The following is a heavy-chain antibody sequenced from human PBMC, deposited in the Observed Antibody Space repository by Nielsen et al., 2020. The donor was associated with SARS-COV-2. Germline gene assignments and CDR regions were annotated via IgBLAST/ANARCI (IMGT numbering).Heavy chain of an antibody. D-gene: IGHD3-9*01. CDR2: INPSGGST. CDR1: GYTFTGYY. Sequence: ASVKVSCKASGYTFTGYYMHWVRQAPGQGLEWMGIINPSGGSTSYAQKFQGRVTMTRDTSTSTVYMELSSLRSEDTAVYYCAREGGTYYDILTGYYPSLRGYFDYWGQGTLVTVS. CDR3: AREGGTYYDILTGYYPSLRGYFDY. V-gene: IGHV1-46*01. J-gene: IGHJ4*02.